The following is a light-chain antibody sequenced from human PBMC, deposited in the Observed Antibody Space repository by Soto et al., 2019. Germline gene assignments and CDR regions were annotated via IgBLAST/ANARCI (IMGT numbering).Light chain of an antibody. CDR3: KQYASPLLT. J-gene: IGKJ4*01. CDR2: NAA. V-gene: IGKV3-20*01. CDR1: QSVTSSY. Sequence: EIVLTQSPGTLSLSPGERATLSCRASQSVTSSYLAWYQQKPGQAPRLLMYNAATRATGIPDRFSGSGSGTDFTLTISRLEPEDFAVYYCKQYASPLLTFGGGTKVEIK.